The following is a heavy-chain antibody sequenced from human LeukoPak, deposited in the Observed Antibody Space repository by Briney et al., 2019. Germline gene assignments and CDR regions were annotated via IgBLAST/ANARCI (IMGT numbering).Heavy chain of an antibody. V-gene: IGHV1-2*02. D-gene: IGHD3-9*01. CDR3: ARAMHYDILTGYSYYYYGMDV. CDR2: INPNSGGT. J-gene: IGHJ6*02. CDR1: GYTFTGYY. Sequence: ASVKVSCKASGYTFTGYYMHWVRQAPGQGLEWMGWINPNSGGTNYAQKFQGRVTMTRDTSISTAYMELSRLRSDDTAVYYCARAMHYDILTGYSYYYYGMDVWGQGTTVTVSS.